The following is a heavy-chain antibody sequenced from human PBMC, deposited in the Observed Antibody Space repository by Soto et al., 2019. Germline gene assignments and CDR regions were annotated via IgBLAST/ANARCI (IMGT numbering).Heavy chain of an antibody. CDR2: ISAYNGNT. V-gene: IGHV1-18*01. J-gene: IGHJ6*02. D-gene: IGHD5-18*01. CDR1: GYTFTSYG. Sequence: ASVKVSCKASGYTFTSYGISWVRQAPGQGIEWMGWISAYNGNTNYAQKLQGRVTMTTDTSTSTAYMELRSLRSDDTAVYYCARDLVDTAMVPDYGMDVWGQGTTVTVSS. CDR3: ARDLVDTAMVPDYGMDV.